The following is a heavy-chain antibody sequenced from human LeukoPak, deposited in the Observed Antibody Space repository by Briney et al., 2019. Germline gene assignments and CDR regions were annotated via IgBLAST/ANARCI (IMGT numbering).Heavy chain of an antibody. Sequence: GASVKVSCKASGYNFLNYGISWVRQARGQGLEWMGWISGKTGNINYAQKFQARATMTRDTSTSTAYMELRSLRSDDTAVYFCARRFLNSHPIYYYMDVWAKGTTVIVSS. CDR3: ARRFLNSHPIYYYMDV. J-gene: IGHJ6*03. V-gene: IGHV1-18*01. CDR1: GYNFLNYG. CDR2: ISGKTGNI. D-gene: IGHD2-21*01.